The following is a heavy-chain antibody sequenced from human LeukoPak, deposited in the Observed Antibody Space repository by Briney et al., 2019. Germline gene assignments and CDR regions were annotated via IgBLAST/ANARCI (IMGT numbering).Heavy chain of an antibody. V-gene: IGHV3-64*01. CDR3: ARRVSGFWNGHVDC. D-gene: IGHD3-3*01. CDR1: GFTFSSYA. J-gene: IGHJ4*02. Sequence: GGSLRLSCAASGFTFSSYARHWVRQAPGKGLEYVSAISSNGGSTYYANSVKGRFTISRDNSKNTLYLQMGSLRAEDMAVYYCARRVSGFWNGHVDCWGQRTLVTVSS. CDR2: ISSNGGST.